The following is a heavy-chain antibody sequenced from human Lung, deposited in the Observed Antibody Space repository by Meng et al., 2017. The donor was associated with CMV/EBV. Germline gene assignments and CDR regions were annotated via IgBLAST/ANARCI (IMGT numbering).Heavy chain of an antibody. CDR1: GDSITNQHR. CDR2: IPHRGSS. CDR3: LRRSGGSV. D-gene: IGHD3-10*01. Sequence: VLFQEPAPPLGKPPETLPLPSVASGDSITNQHRWAWGRQPPGKGLEWNGEIPHRGSSAYNPSLKSRVSMSIDKSKNQFSLKLTSVTAADTAVYHCLRRSGGSVWGQGTLVTVFS. J-gene: IGHJ1*01. V-gene: IGHV4-4*03.